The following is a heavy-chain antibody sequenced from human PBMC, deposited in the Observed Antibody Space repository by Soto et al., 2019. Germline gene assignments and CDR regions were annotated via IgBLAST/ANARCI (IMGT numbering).Heavy chain of an antibody. Sequence: GGSLRLSCAGSGFTFTGSWVSWVRQAPGKGLEWVANVNEDDSEKYYVDSVRGRFTISRDNAKDSLSLQVNSLRVEDTAVYYCARNTLVAGGQGLLVTVSS. CDR2: VNEDDSEK. J-gene: IGHJ4*02. V-gene: IGHV3-7*01. CDR3: ARNTLVA. CDR1: GFTFTGSW. D-gene: IGHD6-19*01.